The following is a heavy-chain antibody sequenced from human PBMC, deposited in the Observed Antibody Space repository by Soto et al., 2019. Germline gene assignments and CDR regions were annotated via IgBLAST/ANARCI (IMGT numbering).Heavy chain of an antibody. J-gene: IGHJ6*02. V-gene: IGHV5-10-1*01. Sequence: GEALKISCKGSGYSFTSYWISWVRQMPGKGLEWMGRIDPSDSYTNYSPSFQGHVTISADKSISTAYLQWSSLKASDTAMYYCARLDNYYYSMDVWGQGTTVTVSS. CDR2: IDPSDSYT. D-gene: IGHD3-9*01. CDR1: GYSFTSYW. CDR3: ARLDNYYYSMDV.